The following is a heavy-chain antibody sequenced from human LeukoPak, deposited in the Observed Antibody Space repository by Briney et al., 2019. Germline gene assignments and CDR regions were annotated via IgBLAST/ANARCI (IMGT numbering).Heavy chain of an antibody. D-gene: IGHD6-19*01. V-gene: IGHV3-48*03. CDR3: ARVPGSSGWNYYFDY. Sequence: GGSLRLSCAASGDTFSSHEMNWVRQAPGRGLEWVSYISSTGFTVHYADSVKGRFTISRDNAKNSLFLQMNSLRAEDTAVYYCARVPGSSGWNYYFDYWGQGTLVTVSS. CDR2: ISSTGFTV. J-gene: IGHJ4*02. CDR1: GDTFSSHE.